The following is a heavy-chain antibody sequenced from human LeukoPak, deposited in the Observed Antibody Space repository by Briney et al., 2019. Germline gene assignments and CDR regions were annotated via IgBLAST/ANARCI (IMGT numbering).Heavy chain of an antibody. CDR3: ARTNWEYYFDY. J-gene: IGHJ4*02. CDR2: IYHSGST. Sequence: PSETLSLTCAVSAGSISSGGYSWSWIRQPPGKGLEWIGYIYHSGSTYYNPSLKSRVTISVDRSKNQFSLKLSSVTAADTAVYYCARTNWEYYFDYWGQGTLVTVSS. D-gene: IGHD7-27*01. CDR1: AGSISSGGYS. V-gene: IGHV4-30-2*01.